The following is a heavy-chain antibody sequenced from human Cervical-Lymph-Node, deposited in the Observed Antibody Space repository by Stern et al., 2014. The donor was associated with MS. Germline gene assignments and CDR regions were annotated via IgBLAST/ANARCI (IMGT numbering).Heavy chain of an antibody. CDR3: ARRGLGYDGADH. CDR1: GYSFANFW. CDR2: IYPGDSAT. Sequence: EVQLVESGAEVRKPGESLKISCKVSGYSFANFWIGWVRQVPGKGLEWMGIIYPGDSATRYSPSFQGPVTLSADESISTAYLQWSSLKASDTGIYYCARRGLGYDGADHWGQGALDTVSS. D-gene: IGHD3-16*01. V-gene: IGHV5-51*03. J-gene: IGHJ4*02.